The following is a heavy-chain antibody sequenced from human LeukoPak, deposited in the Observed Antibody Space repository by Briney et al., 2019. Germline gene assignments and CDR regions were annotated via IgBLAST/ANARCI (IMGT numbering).Heavy chain of an antibody. D-gene: IGHD3-16*01. V-gene: IGHV4-59*01. CDR3: AREVATGGVDY. CDR1: GGSISSYY. J-gene: IGHJ4*02. CDR2: IYYSGGT. Sequence: SETLSLTCTVSGGSISSYYWSWIRQPPGKGLEWIGYIYYSGGTNYSPSLKSRVTISVDTSKNQFSLKLSSVTAADTAVYYCAREVATGGVDYWGQGTLVTVSS.